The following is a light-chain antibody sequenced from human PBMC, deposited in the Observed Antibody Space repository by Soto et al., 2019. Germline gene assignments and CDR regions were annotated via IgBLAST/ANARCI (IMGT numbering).Light chain of an antibody. V-gene: IGLV2-14*03. CDR3: TSFTTSNTFV. J-gene: IGLJ1*01. CDR1: SNEIGHFNY. Sequence: QSSLAQPASLSGAPGQSVTISFTGTSNEIGHFNYVSWFQQHPGKAPKLLIFDVSNWPSGVSDRFSGSKSGNTASLTISGLQPEDEADYYCTSFTTSNTFVFGSGTKVTVL. CDR2: DVS.